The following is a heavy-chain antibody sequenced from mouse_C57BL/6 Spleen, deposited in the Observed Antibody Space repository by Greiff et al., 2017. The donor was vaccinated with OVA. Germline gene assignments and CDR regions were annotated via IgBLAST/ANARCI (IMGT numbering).Heavy chain of an antibody. CDR1: GYTFTDYN. Sequence: EVQLQQSGPELVKPGASVKIPCKASGYTFTDYNMDWVKQSHGKSLEWIGDINPNNGGTIYNQKFKGKATLTVDKSSSTAYMELRSLTSEDTAVYYCAKSYSNYGGFYAMGYWGQGTSVTVSS. J-gene: IGHJ4*01. D-gene: IGHD2-5*01. V-gene: IGHV1-18*01. CDR3: AKSYSNYGGFYAMGY. CDR2: INPNNGGT.